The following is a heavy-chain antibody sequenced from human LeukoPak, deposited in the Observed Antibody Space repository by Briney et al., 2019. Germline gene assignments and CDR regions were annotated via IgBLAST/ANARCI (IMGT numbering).Heavy chain of an antibody. Sequence: HPGRSLRLSCAASGFTFSSYGMHWVRQAPGKGLEWVAVISYDGSNKYYADSVKGRFTISRDNSKITLYLQMNSLRAEDTAVYYCAREDPGNWNPFDYWGQGTLVTVSS. CDR3: AREDPGNWNPFDY. CDR1: GFTFSSYG. D-gene: IGHD1-20*01. V-gene: IGHV3-30*03. J-gene: IGHJ4*02. CDR2: ISYDGSNK.